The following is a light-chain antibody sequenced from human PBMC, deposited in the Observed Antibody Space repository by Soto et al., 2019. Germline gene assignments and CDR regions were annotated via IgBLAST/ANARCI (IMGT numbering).Light chain of an antibody. Sequence: QSALTQPPSASGSPGQSVTISCTGTSSDVGGYNYVSWYQQHPGKAPKLMVYEVSKRPSGVPDRFSGSKSGNTASLTVSGLQAEDEDDYYCSSYEGSYRVLGNGTKLTVL. J-gene: IGLJ1*01. CDR2: EVS. V-gene: IGLV2-8*01. CDR1: SSDVGGYNY. CDR3: SSYEGSYRV.